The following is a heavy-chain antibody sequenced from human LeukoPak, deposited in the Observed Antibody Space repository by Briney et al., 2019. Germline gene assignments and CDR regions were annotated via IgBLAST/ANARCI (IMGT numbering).Heavy chain of an antibody. D-gene: IGHD4-23*01. CDR1: GGSISSSSYY. CDR3: ARLPVTPHPIDY. V-gene: IGHV4-39*01. CDR2: IYYSGST. J-gene: IGHJ4*02. Sequence: SETLSLTCTVSGGSISSSSYYWGWIRQPPGKGLEWIGSIYYSGSTYYNPSLKSRVTISVDTSKNQFSLKLSSVTAADTAVYYCARLPVTPHPIDYWGQGTLVTVSS.